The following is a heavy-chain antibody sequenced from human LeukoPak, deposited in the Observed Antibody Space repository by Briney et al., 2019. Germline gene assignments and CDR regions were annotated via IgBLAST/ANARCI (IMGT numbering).Heavy chain of an antibody. CDR2: INPNSGGT. CDR3: ARVYGFDILTGFEYYMDV. Sequence: ASVKVSWKASGYTFTGYYMHWVRQAPGQGLEWMGWINPNSGGTNYAQKFQGRVTMTRDTSISTAYMELSRLRSDDTAVYYCARVYGFDILTGFEYYMDVWGKGTTVTISS. J-gene: IGHJ6*03. CDR1: GYTFTGYY. D-gene: IGHD3-9*01. V-gene: IGHV1-2*02.